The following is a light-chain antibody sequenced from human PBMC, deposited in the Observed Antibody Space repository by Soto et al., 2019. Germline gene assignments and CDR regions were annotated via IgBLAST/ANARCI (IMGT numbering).Light chain of an antibody. Sequence: DIVLTQSPGTLSLSPGERATLSCRASQSVRSRYLAWYQQKAGQAPRLLIYDASRRATGIPDRFSGSGSGTDFTLTISRLAPEDFAVYSCQRYGSSVTFGGGTKVEIK. CDR1: QSVRSRY. CDR3: QRYGSSVT. V-gene: IGKV3-20*01. J-gene: IGKJ4*01. CDR2: DAS.